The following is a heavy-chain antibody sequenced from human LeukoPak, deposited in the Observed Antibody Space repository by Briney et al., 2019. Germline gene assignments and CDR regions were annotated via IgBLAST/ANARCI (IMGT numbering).Heavy chain of an antibody. D-gene: IGHD2-8*02. CDR2: ISHHGDTT. J-gene: IGHJ4*02. CDR1: GLTFSSSA. V-gene: IGHV3-30-3*02. Sequence: PGRSLRLSCAASGLTFSSSAMHSGRQGPRKRLGRVAYISHHGDTTYTADPVKGRFTISRAHSKRSLYLQLSRLRAEDTAVYYCAKDGSWSCTDWGQGTLVRVSS. CDR3: AKDGSWSCTD.